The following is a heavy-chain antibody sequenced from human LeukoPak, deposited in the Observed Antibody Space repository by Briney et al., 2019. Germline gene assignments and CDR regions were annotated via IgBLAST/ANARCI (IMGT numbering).Heavy chain of an antibody. J-gene: IGHJ6*02. CDR2: IYYSGST. D-gene: IGHD6-19*01. Sequence: PSETLSLTCTVSGGSISSSSYYWGWIRQPPGKGLEWIGSIYYSGSTYYNPSLKSRVTISVDTSKNQFSLKLSSVTAADTAVYYCARKFEQWLVGSPYGMDVWGQGTTVTVSS. CDR3: ARKFEQWLVGSPYGMDV. V-gene: IGHV4-39*07. CDR1: GGSISSSSYY.